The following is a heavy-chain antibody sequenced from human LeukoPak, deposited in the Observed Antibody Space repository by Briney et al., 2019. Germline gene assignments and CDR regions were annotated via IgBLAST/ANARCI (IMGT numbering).Heavy chain of an antibody. CDR2: INHSGST. CDR1: GGSFSGYY. D-gene: IGHD5-24*01. J-gene: IGHJ4*02. CDR3: ARHPIEMATTCYFDY. Sequence: SETLSLTCAVYGGSFSGYYWSWIRQPPGKGLEWIGEINHSGSTNYNPSLKSRVTISVDTSKNQFSLKLSSVTAADTAVYYCARHPIEMATTCYFDYWGQGTLVTVSS. V-gene: IGHV4-34*01.